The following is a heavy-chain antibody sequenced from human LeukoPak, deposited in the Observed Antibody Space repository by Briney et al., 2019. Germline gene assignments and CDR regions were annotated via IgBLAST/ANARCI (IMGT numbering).Heavy chain of an antibody. CDR3: ARVGSGSYPDAFDI. CDR1: GGTFSSYA. D-gene: IGHD3-10*01. J-gene: IGHJ3*02. CDR2: MNPNSGNT. V-gene: IGHV1-8*02. Sequence: GASVKVSCKASGGTFSSYAINWVRQATGQGLEWMGWMNPNSGNTGYAQKFQGRVTMTRNTSISTAYMELSSLRSEDTAVYYCARVGSGSYPDAFDIWGQGTMVTVSS.